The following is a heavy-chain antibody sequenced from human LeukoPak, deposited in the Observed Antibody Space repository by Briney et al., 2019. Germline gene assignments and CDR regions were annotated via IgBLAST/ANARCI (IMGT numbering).Heavy chain of an antibody. CDR3: TRTYSSSSIDY. CDR1: GGSISAYY. V-gene: IGHV4-59*01. J-gene: IGHJ4*02. Sequence: SETLSLTCTVSGGSISAYYWSWIRQPPGKGLEWLGYIFYTGSTNYNPSLKSRVTMSIDTSKNQFSLRLSSVTAADTAVYYCTRTYSSSSIDYWGQGALVTVSS. D-gene: IGHD6-6*01. CDR2: IFYTGST.